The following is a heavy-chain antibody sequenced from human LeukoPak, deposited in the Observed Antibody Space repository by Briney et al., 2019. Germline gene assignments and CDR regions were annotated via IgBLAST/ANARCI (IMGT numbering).Heavy chain of an antibody. J-gene: IGHJ4*02. CDR3: ARAGVSSGLYGSYFDY. Sequence: ASVKVSCKASGYTLTSYGISWVRQAPGQGLEWMGWISAYNGNTNYAQKLQGRVTMTTDTSTSTAYMELRSLRSDDTAVYYCARAGVSSGLYGSYFDYWGQGTLVTVSS. CDR1: GYTLTSYG. V-gene: IGHV1-18*01. D-gene: IGHD6-25*01. CDR2: ISAYNGNT.